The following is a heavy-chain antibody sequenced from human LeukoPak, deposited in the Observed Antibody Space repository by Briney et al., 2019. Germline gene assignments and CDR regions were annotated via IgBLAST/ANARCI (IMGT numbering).Heavy chain of an antibody. CDR2: IYHSGST. CDR3: ARVYTARGIDY. CDR1: GGSVRSDSYF. Sequence: SETLSLTCSVSGGSVRSDSYFWSWIRQPPGKGLEWIGYIYHSGSTYYNPSLKSRVTISVDRSKNQFSLKLSSVTAADTAVYYCARVYTARGIDYWGQGTLVTVSS. D-gene: IGHD3-10*01. J-gene: IGHJ4*02. V-gene: IGHV4-30-2*01.